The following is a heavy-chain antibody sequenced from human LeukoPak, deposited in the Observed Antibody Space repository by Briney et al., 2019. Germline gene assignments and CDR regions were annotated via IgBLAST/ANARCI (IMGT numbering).Heavy chain of an antibody. CDR3: ARDYVVVAARPAPYNWFDP. CDR2: IIPIFGTA. D-gene: IGHD6-6*01. V-gene: IGHV1-69*13. J-gene: IGHJ5*02. CDR1: GGTFSSYA. Sequence: SVKVSCKASGGTFSSYAISWVRQAPGQGLEWMGGIIPIFGTANYAQKFQGRVTITADESTSTAYMELSSLRSEDTAVYYCARDYVVVAARPAPYNWFDPWGQGTLVTVSS.